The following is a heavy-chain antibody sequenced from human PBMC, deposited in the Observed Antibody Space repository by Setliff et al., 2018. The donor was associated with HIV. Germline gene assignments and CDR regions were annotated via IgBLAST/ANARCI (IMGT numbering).Heavy chain of an antibody. CDR1: GFSLADVRLS. CDR3: ALISYDVLTGYPWALDA. J-gene: IGHJ5*02. D-gene: IGHD3-9*01. CDR2: ILASDER. V-gene: IGHV2-26*04. Sequence: SGPTLVNPTETLTLTCTVPGFSLADVRLSVSWIRQPPGKTLEWLGHILASDERSYRTTLKNRLTISKDTSKSQVVLTLSEMDPVDTATYYCALISYDVLTGYPWALDAWGPGALVTVSS.